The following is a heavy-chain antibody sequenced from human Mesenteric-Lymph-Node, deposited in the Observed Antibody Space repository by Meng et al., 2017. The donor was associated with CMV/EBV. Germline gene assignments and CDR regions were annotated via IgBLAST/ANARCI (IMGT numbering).Heavy chain of an antibody. D-gene: IGHD3-3*01. Sequence: GESLKISCAASGFTFSDHYMSWIRQAPGKGLEWISYISSSGSIIYYADSVKGRFTISRDNAKNSLYLQMNSLRAEDTAVHYCARDFYFYDFWSGTAQFDPWGQGTLVTVSS. CDR2: ISSSGSII. J-gene: IGHJ5*02. CDR3: ARDFYFYDFWSGTAQFDP. V-gene: IGHV3-11*01. CDR1: GFTFSDHY.